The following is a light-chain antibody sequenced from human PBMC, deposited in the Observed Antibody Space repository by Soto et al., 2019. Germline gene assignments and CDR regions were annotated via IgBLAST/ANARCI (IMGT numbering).Light chain of an antibody. CDR2: EVT. J-gene: IGLJ3*02. V-gene: IGLV2-8*01. Sequence: QSVLTQPPSASGSPGQSVTIACTGTISDVGAYNYVSWYQQHAGKAPKLVIYEVTKRPSGVPDRFSGSKSANTASLTVSGLQAEDEADYYCSSFASSNTGVFGGGTKLTVL. CDR3: SSFASSNTGV. CDR1: ISDVGAYNY.